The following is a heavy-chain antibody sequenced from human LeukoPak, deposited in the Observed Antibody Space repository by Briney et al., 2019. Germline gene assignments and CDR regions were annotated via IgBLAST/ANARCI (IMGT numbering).Heavy chain of an antibody. J-gene: IGHJ4*02. CDR3: ARGPIAAAGHFVY. Sequence: PGGSLRLSCAASGFTFSSYWMHWVRQAPGKGLVWVSRINSDGSSTSYADSVKGRFTISRDNAKNTLYLQMNSLRAEDTAVYYCARGPIAAAGHFVYWGQGTLVTVSS. CDR2: INSDGSST. CDR1: GFTFSSYW. V-gene: IGHV3-74*01. D-gene: IGHD6-13*01.